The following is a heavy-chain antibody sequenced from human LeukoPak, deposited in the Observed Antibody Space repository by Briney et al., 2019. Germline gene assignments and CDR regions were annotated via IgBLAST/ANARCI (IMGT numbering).Heavy chain of an antibody. Sequence: PSEPLSLTCTVSGGSINSYFWSWLRQPPGKGLEWCVYIYYSGNTIYNPSLKSRVTISVDTSKDQSSLKLSSVTAADTAVDYCARRITIFGVAPPGSWFDPWGQGTLVTVSS. D-gene: IGHD3-3*01. V-gene: IGHV4-59*08. J-gene: IGHJ5*02. CDR3: ARRITIFGVAPPGSWFDP. CDR2: IYYSGNT. CDR1: GGSINSYF.